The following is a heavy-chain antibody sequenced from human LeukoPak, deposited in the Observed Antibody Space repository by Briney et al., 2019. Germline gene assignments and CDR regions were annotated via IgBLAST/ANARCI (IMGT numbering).Heavy chain of an antibody. J-gene: IGHJ4*02. CDR3: ARDRYYYDSSGYYSPPY. V-gene: IGHV3-30-3*01. D-gene: IGHD3-22*01. CDR2: ISYDGSNK. CDR1: GFTFSSYA. Sequence: GGSLRLSCAASGFTFSSYAMHWVRQAPGKGLEWVAVISYDGSNKYYADSVKGRFTISRDNSKNTLYLQMNSLRAEDTAVYYCARDRYYYDSSGYYSPPYWGQGTLVTVSS.